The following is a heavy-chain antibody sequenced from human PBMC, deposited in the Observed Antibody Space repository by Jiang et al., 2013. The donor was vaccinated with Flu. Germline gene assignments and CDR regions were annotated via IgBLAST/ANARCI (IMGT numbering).Heavy chain of an antibody. J-gene: IGHJ6*02. CDR3: AREGYPQFAFFCEFLLYDGLDV. Sequence: QSGSELKEPGASVRISCKASGYTFGNYAMNWVRQAPGQGLEWMGGINAHTGDATYAQDFTGRFVFSVDTSDTTAYLQISSLQADDTAVYYCAREGYPQFAFFCEFLLYDGLDVWGQGDHGSPS. V-gene: IGHV7-4-1*02. D-gene: IGHD3-10*01. CDR2: INAHTGDA. CDR1: GYTFGNYA.